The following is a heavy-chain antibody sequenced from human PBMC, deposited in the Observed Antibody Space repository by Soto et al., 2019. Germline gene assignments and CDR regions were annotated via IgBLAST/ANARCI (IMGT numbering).Heavy chain of an antibody. J-gene: IGHJ5*02. V-gene: IGHV1-69*12. Sequence: QVQLVQSGAEVKKPGSSVKVSCKASGGTFSSYAISWVRQAPGQGLEWMGGIIPIFGTANYAQKFQGRVTLTAHDSRISAYRGLTSLRSEDTAVYYCERVPYYGGMACWFGPWGQGTLVTVSS. CDR2: IIPIFGTA. CDR3: ERVPYYGGMACWFGP. D-gene: IGHD1-26*01. CDR1: GGTFSSYA.